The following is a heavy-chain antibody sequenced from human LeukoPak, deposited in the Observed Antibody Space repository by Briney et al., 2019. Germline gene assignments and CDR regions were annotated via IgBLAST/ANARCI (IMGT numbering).Heavy chain of an antibody. Sequence: ASVKVSCKASGYTFTGYYMHWVRQAPGQGLEWMGWINPNSGGTNYAQKFQGRVTMTRDTSISTAYMELSSLRSEDTAVYYCARGWRGHWQLVYHLAEYFQHWGQGTLVTVSS. D-gene: IGHD6-6*01. J-gene: IGHJ1*01. CDR3: ARGWRGHWQLVYHLAEYFQH. CDR2: INPNSGGT. CDR1: GYTFTGYY. V-gene: IGHV1-2*02.